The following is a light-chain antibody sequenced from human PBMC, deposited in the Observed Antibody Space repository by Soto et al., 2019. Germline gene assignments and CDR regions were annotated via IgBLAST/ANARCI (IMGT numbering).Light chain of an antibody. V-gene: IGKV1-17*03. CDR3: FQQNSYPLT. CDR1: QSINND. J-gene: IGKJ4*01. CDR2: AAS. Sequence: IAMTQSPAALSASVGDRVTITCRASQSINNDLAWIHQKPYNVPKRLIYAASTLRDGVPSRLSGSGSGTEFTLASSSLPAEDFATYYWFQQNSYPLTFGGGTKVEI.